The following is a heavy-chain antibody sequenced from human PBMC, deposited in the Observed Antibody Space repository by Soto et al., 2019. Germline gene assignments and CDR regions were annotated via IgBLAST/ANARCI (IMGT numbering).Heavy chain of an antibody. CDR3: ARAPKVSSSSLTRPDF. Sequence: SETLSLTCSIYSGAFIGYYWIFIRHPPLTGLEWIVEISQSGNTNYSPTLKSRVSISIDTSKKQFSLNLASVSGADTAVYACARAPKVSSSSLTRPDFWGQGTMVTVSS. J-gene: IGHJ4*02. CDR2: ISQSGNT. V-gene: IGHV4-34*01. CDR1: SGAFIGYY. D-gene: IGHD6-6*01.